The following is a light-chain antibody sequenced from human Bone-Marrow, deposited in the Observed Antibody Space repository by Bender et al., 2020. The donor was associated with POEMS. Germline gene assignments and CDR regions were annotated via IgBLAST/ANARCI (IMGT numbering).Light chain of an antibody. V-gene: IGLV2-18*02. J-gene: IGLJ3*02. Sequence: QSALTQPPSVSGSPGHSVSIFCTGTSSDVGGYNRVSWHQQSPGTAPKLMIYEVSNRPSGVSNRFSGSKSGNTASLTISGLQAEDEADYYCCSYAGTYTWVFGGGTKLTVL. CDR2: EVS. CDR3: CSYAGTYTWV. CDR1: SSDVGGYNR.